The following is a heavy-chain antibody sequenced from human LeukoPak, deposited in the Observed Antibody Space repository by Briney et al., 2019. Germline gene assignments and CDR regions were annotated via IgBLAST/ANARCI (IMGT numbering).Heavy chain of an antibody. V-gene: IGHV1-8*01. Sequence: ASVKVSCKASGYTFTSYDINWGRQATGQGLEWMGWMNANRGNTGYAQKFQGRVTMTRNTSLSTAYMELSSLRSEDTAVDYCARALRRYYDLWSGYLGVCWFDPWGQGTLVTVSS. CDR3: ARALRRYYDLWSGYLGVCWFDP. CDR2: MNANRGNT. D-gene: IGHD3-3*01. CDR1: GYTFTSYD. J-gene: IGHJ5*02.